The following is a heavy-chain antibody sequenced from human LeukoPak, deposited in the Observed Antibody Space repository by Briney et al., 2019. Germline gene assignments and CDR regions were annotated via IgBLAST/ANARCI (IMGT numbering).Heavy chain of an antibody. CDR3: AKDPLSITIFGVVIMGRGYFDY. D-gene: IGHD3-3*01. Sequence: GGSLRLSCAASGFTFSSYAMSWVRQAPGKGLEWVSAISGSGGSTYYADSVKGRFTISRDNSKNTLYLQMNSLRAEDTAVYYCAKDPLSITIFGVVIMGRGYFDYWGQGTLVTVSS. CDR2: ISGSGGST. CDR1: GFTFSSYA. V-gene: IGHV3-23*01. J-gene: IGHJ4*02.